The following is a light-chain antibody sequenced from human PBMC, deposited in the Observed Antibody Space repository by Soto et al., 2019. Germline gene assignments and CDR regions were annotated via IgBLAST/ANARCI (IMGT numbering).Light chain of an antibody. CDR3: QQYGSSQFT. Sequence: EIVLTQSPVTLSVSPGERATLSCRASQSVGSNVAWYQQRPGQAPRLLIYGASARATGIPARFSGSGSGTEFTLTISSLHSEDFALYYCQQYGSSQFTFGPGTKVNIK. V-gene: IGKV3-15*01. J-gene: IGKJ3*01. CDR2: GAS. CDR1: QSVGSN.